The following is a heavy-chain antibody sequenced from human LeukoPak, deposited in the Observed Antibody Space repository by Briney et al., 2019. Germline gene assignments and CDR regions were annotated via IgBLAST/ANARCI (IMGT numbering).Heavy chain of an antibody. CDR2: IYSSGST. CDR3: ARSDGYGLVGI. V-gene: IGHV4-39*07. D-gene: IGHD3-10*01. J-gene: IGHJ3*02. Sequence: TSETLSLTCRVSGVSISSGSNYWGWIRQPPGKTLEWIGSIYSSGSTYYNSSLKSRVIILIDTAKNHFSLNLSSVTAADTAVYYCARSDGYGLVGIWGQGTMVTVSS. CDR1: GVSISSGSNY.